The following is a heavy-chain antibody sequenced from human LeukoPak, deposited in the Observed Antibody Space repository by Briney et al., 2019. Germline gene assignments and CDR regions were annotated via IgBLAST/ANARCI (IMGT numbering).Heavy chain of an antibody. CDR1: GFSFDDYA. CDR3: ARGGGLDV. D-gene: IGHD3-16*01. V-gene: IGHV3-9*01. J-gene: IGHJ6*02. Sequence: GGSLRLSCAASGFSFDDYAMHWLRQAPGKGLQWVSGISWNSGSEGYADSVKGRFTISRDNAKNSLYLQMSNLRAEDTAVYFCARGGGLDVWGQGATVTVSS. CDR2: ISWNSGSE.